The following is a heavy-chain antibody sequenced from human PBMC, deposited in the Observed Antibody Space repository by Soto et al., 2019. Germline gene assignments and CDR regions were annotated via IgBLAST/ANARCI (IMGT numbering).Heavy chain of an antibody. J-gene: IGHJ4*02. CDR1: GYTFTGYY. V-gene: IGHV1-2*04. CDR2: INPNSGGT. Sequence: QVQLVQSGAEVKKPGASVKVSCKASGYTFTGYYMHWVRQAPGQGLEWMGWINPNSGGTNYAQKFQGWVTMTRDTAFSTAYMELSRLRSDDTAVYYCARAAADCSGGRCYSCSDWGQGTLVTVSS. CDR3: ARAAADCSGGRCYSCSD. D-gene: IGHD2-15*01.